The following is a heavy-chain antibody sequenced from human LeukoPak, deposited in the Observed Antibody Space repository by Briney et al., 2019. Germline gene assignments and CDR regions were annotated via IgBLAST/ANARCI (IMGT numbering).Heavy chain of an antibody. D-gene: IGHD4-17*01. J-gene: IGHJ3*02. CDR2: ISGSGGST. Sequence: GGCLRLSCAASEFTFGSYGMSWVRQAPGQGLEWVSSISGSGGSTQYADSVQGRFAISRDNSKNTLYLQMNSLRVEDTAKYFCARDPNGDYIGTFDMWGRGTMVSVSS. CDR3: ARDPNGDYIGTFDM. CDR1: EFTFGSYG. V-gene: IGHV3-23*01.